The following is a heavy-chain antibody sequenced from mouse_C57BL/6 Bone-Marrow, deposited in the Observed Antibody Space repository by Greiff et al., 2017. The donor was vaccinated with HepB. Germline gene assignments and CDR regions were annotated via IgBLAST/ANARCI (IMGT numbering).Heavy chain of an antibody. J-gene: IGHJ2*01. CDR3: ARHERITTALYFDY. D-gene: IGHD1-2*01. CDR2: IYPGDGNT. Sequence: QVQLQQSGPELVKPGASVKISCKASGYAFSSSWMNWVKQRPGQGLDWIGRIYPGDGNTNYNGKFKGRATLIADKSSSTAYMQLSSLTSEDSAVYFCARHERITTALYFDYWGQGTTLTVSS. V-gene: IGHV1-82*01. CDR1: GYAFSSSW.